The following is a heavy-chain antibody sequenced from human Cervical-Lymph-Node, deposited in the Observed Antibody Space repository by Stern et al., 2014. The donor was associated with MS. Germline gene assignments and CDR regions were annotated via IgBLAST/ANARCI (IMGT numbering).Heavy chain of an antibody. V-gene: IGHV3-30-3*01. CDR2: VSYDGTQR. Sequence: VQLVESGGGVVQPGRSLSLSCVASGFTFSPYAMHWVPQAPGKGLGWVSFVSYDGTQRNSTDSVKARFTISRDNSKNTLYLHMNSLRDEDTAVYFCARGGRGVGLEYWGQGALVTVSS. CDR1: GFTFSPYA. CDR3: ARGGRGVGLEY. D-gene: IGHD3-10*01. J-gene: IGHJ4*02.